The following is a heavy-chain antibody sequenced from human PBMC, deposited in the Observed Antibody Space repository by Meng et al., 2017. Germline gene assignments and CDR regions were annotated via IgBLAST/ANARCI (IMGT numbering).Heavy chain of an antibody. CDR3: AGDPYYYGSGGFDY. CDR1: GFTFSSYA. Sequence: GESLKISCVASGFTFSSYAMHWVRQAPGKGLEWVAVISYDGSNKYYADSVKGRFTISRDNSKNTLYLQMNSLRAEDTAVYYCAGDPYYYGSGGFDYWGQGTLVTVSS. D-gene: IGHD3-10*01. V-gene: IGHV3-30*04. J-gene: IGHJ4*02. CDR2: ISYDGSNK.